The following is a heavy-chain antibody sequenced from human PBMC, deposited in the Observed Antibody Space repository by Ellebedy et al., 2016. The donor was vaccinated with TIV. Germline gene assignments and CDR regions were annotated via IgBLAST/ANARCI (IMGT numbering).Heavy chain of an antibody. CDR2: IYYSGST. CDR3: ARDQRLGTEYYYYGMDV. D-gene: IGHD1-1*01. V-gene: IGHV4-61*01. CDR1: GGSISSSSYY. Sequence: MPSETLSLTCTVSGGSISSSSYYWGWIRQPPGKGLEWIGYIYYSGSTNYNPSLKSRVTISVDTSKNQFSLKLSSVTAADTAVYYCARDQRLGTEYYYYGMDVWGQGTTVTVSS. J-gene: IGHJ6*02.